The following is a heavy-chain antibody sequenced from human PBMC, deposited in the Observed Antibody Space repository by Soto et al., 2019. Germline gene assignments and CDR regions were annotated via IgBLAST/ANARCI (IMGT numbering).Heavy chain of an antibody. CDR1: GFTFSSYA. CDR3: ARDGKDYYGSGRHHQTYYFDY. CDR2: ISYDGSNK. V-gene: IGHV3-30-3*01. J-gene: IGHJ4*02. D-gene: IGHD3-10*01. Sequence: GGSLRLSCAASGFTFSSYAMHWVRQAPGKGLEWVAVISYDGSNKYYADSVKGRFTISRDNSKNTLYLQMNSLRAEDTAVYYCARDGKDYYGSGRHHQTYYFDYWGQGTLVTVSS.